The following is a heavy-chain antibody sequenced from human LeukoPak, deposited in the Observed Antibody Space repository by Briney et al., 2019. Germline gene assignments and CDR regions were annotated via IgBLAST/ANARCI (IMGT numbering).Heavy chain of an antibody. CDR2: INPNSGGT. Sequence: ASVKVSCKASGYTFTGYYMHWVRQAPGQGLEWMGWINPNSGGTNYAQKFQGRVTMTRDTSISTAYMELSRLRSDDTAVYYCARDPAGGQQLVPGYYYMDVWGKGTTVTVSS. J-gene: IGHJ6*03. CDR1: GYTFTGYY. D-gene: IGHD6-13*01. V-gene: IGHV1-2*02. CDR3: ARDPAGGQQLVPGYYYMDV.